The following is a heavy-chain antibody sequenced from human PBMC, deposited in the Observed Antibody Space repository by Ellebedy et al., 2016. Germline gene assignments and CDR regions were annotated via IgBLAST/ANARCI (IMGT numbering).Heavy chain of an antibody. D-gene: IGHD3-3*01. J-gene: IGHJ4*02. CDR3: ARGTLEWLLYLY. V-gene: IGHV4-34*01. CDR1: GGSFSGYY. Sequence: SQTLSLTCXVYGGSFSGYYWSWIRRPPGKGLEWIGEINHSGSTNYNPSLKSRVTISLDTSKNQFSLKLSSVTAADTAVYYCARGTLEWLLYLYWGQGTLVTVSS. CDR2: INHSGST.